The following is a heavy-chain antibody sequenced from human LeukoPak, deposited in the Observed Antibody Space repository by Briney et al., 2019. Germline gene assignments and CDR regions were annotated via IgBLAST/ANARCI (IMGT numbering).Heavy chain of an antibody. Sequence: PGGSLRLSCTASGFPFIEYSMNWVRQAPGKGLEWISYIGIDSGNTKYADSVRGRFTISTDKAKNSLYLQMNSLRVEDTAVYYCARDHNYASDNWGQGTLVSVAS. CDR3: ARDHNYASDN. CDR2: IGIDSGNT. CDR1: GFPFIEYS. V-gene: IGHV3-48*01. D-gene: IGHD1-1*01. J-gene: IGHJ4*02.